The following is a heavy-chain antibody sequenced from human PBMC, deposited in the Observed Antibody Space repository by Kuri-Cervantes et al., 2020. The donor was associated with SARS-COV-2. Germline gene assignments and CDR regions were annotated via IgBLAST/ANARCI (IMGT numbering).Heavy chain of an antibody. J-gene: IGHJ4*02. CDR1: GEAFSGYY. CDR2: VNHRGDT. D-gene: IGHD2-2*01. CDR3: ARHGVYQLLFGFDY. Sequence: SETLSLTCAFYGEAFSGYYWTWIRQSPGKGLEWIGEVNHRGDTNYNPSLKSRVTISVDTSKNQFSLKLSSVTAADTAVYYCARHGVYQLLFGFDYWGQGTLVTVSS. V-gene: IGHV4-34*01.